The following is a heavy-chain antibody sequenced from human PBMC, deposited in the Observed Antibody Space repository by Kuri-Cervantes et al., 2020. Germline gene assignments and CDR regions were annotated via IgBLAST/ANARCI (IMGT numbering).Heavy chain of an antibody. CDR3: ARARGRGFTNGGYYFDY. J-gene: IGHJ4*02. D-gene: IGHD2-8*01. CDR1: GGSVSSGSYY. V-gene: IGHV4-61*01. CDR2: IYYSGST. Sequence: SETLSLTCTVSGGSVSSGSYYWSWIRQPPGKGLEWIGYIYYSGSTNYNPPLKSRVTISVDTSKSQFSLELTSMTAADTAIYYCARARGRGFTNGGYYFDYWGQGSLVTVSS.